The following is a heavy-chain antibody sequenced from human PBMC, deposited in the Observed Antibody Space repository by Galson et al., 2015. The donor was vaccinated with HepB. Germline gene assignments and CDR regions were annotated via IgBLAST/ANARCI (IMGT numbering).Heavy chain of an antibody. V-gene: IGHV3-64*01. CDR3: ARDRGVSIVATITDY. CDR2: ISSNGSST. Sequence: SLRLSCAASGFTFSSYAMHWVRQAPGKGLEYVSAISSNGSSTYYANSVKGRFTISRDNSKNTLCLQMGSLRAEDMAVYYCARDRGVSIVATITDYWGQGTLVTVSS. J-gene: IGHJ4*02. CDR1: GFTFSSYA. D-gene: IGHD5-12*01.